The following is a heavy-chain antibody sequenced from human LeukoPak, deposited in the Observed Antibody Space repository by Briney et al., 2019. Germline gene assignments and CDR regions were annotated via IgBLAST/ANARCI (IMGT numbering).Heavy chain of an antibody. CDR3: ARALLRRDGYNSGPFDY. D-gene: IGHD5-24*01. Sequence: SETLSLTCAVYGGSFSGYYWSWIRQPPGKGLEWIGEINHSGSTNYNPSLKNRVTISVDTSKNQFSLKLSSVTAADTAVYYCARALLRRDGYNSGPFDYWGQGTLVTVSS. CDR2: INHSGST. J-gene: IGHJ4*02. CDR1: GGSFSGYY. V-gene: IGHV4-34*01.